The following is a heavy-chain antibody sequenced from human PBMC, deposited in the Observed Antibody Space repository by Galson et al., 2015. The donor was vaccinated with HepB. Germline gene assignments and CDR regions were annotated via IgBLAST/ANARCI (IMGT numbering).Heavy chain of an antibody. Sequence: CAISGDSVSSNHAVWNWIRQSPSRGLEWLGRTSYRSKWSIDYATSVRCRITINPDKSKNQFPLHLSSVTPEDTAVYYCPYGSDVWGQGTTVIVSS. J-gene: IGHJ6*02. CDR1: GDSVSSNHAV. CDR3: PYGSDV. CDR2: TSYRSKWSI. V-gene: IGHV6-1*01.